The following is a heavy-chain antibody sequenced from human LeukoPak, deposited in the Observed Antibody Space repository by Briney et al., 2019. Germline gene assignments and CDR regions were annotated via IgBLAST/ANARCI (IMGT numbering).Heavy chain of an antibody. Sequence: SETLSLTCTVSGGSITNTNYYWGWIRRPPGKGLEWIGSVYYSGSALHNPSLQSRVTLSVDTSKNQFSLKLISVTAADTAVYHCARHGGDASASSKFDYWGQGTPLIVSS. J-gene: IGHJ4*02. D-gene: IGHD3-10*01. CDR2: VYYSGSA. V-gene: IGHV4-39*01. CDR1: GGSITNTNYY. CDR3: ARHGGDASASSKFDY.